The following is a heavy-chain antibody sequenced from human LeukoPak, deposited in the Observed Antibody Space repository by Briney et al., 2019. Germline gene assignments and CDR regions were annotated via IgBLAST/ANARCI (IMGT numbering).Heavy chain of an antibody. CDR3: ARGSRWTRKYYFDF. V-gene: IGHV4-34*01. CDR1: GGSLSGYY. J-gene: IGHJ4*02. D-gene: IGHD5-24*01. CDR2: INHSGGT. Sequence: SETLSLTCAVYGGSLSGYYWSWIRQPPGKGLEWIGEINHSGGTNYNPSLKTRVTISVDTSKNQFSLKLRSVTAADTAIYYCARGSRWTRKYYFDFWGQGTLVTVSS.